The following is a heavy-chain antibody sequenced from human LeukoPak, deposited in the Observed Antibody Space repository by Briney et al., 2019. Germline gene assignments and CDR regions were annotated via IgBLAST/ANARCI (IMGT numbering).Heavy chain of an antibody. CDR1: GGSISSNNW. J-gene: IGHJ4*02. CDR2: IYHDGST. V-gene: IGHV4-4*02. Sequence: ETLSLTCAVSGGSISSNNWWIWVRQSPEKGLEWIGEIYHDGSTNYNPSLKSRVTISMDKSKNQLSLKLNFVTAADTAVYYCARDRGGYTYSHDYWGQGTLVTVSS. D-gene: IGHD5-18*01. CDR3: ARDRGGYTYSHDY.